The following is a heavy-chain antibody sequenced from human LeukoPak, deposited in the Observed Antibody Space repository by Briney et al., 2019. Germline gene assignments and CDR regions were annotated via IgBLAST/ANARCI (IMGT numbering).Heavy chain of an antibody. J-gene: IGHJ5*02. V-gene: IGHV3-33*08. D-gene: IGHD3-10*01. CDR1: GFTFSSYE. CDR3: ARVGYYGSGSENWFDP. CDR2: IWYDGSNK. Sequence: GGSLRPSCAASGFTFSSYEMNWVRQAPGKGLEWVAVIWYDGSNKYYADSVKGRFTISRDNSKNTLYLQMNSLRAEDTAVYYCARVGYYGSGSENWFDPWGQGTLVTVSS.